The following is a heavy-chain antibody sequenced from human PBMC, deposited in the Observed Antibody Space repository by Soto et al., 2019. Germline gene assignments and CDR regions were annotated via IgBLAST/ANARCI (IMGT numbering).Heavy chain of an antibody. CDR2: IYFTGST. CDR1: GASITSGAYY. Sequence: PSETLSLTCTVSGASITSGAYYWSWIRQHPGKGLEWIGYIYFTGSTYYNPSLKSRVTISVDTSKNQFSRKLSSVTAADTAVHYCARTRYGSGSYYPPLWYYYFMDVWGQGTTVTVSS. J-gene: IGHJ6*02. D-gene: IGHD3-10*01. V-gene: IGHV4-31*03. CDR3: ARTRYGSGSYYPPLWYYYFMDV.